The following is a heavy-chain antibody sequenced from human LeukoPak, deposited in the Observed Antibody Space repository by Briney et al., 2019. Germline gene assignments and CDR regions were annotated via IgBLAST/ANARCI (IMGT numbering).Heavy chain of an antibody. CDR2: IYYSGST. Sequence: PSETLSLTCTVSGGSISSSSYYWGWIRQPPGKGLEWIGSIYYSGSTYYNPSLKSRVTISVDTSKNQFSLKLSSVTAADTAVYYCARHLGIVVVAAALNWFDPWGQGTLVTVSP. CDR1: GGSISSSSYY. D-gene: IGHD2-15*01. J-gene: IGHJ5*02. V-gene: IGHV4-39*01. CDR3: ARHLGIVVVAAALNWFDP.